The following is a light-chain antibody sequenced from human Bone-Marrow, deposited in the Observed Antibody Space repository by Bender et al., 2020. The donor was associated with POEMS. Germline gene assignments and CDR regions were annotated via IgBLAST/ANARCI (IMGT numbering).Light chain of an antibody. Sequence: QSALTQPASVSGSPGQSITISCAGTSSDVGSYDLVSWYQQHPGKAPKLMIYDVTHRPSGVSSRFSGSKSGNTASLTISGLQAEDEAHYYCSSYTSGSALLVFGGGTKLTVL. CDR3: SSYTSGSALLV. CDR1: SSDVGSYDL. V-gene: IGLV2-14*02. J-gene: IGLJ3*02. CDR2: DVT.